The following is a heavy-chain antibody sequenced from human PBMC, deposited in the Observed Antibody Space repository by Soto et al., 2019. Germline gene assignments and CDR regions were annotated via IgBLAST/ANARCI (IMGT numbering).Heavy chain of an antibody. Sequence: GGSLRLSCAASGFTFSSYGMHWVRQAPGKGLEWVAVISYDGSNKYYADSVKGRFTISRDNSKNTLYLQMNSLRAEDTAVYYCAIDKSNYYDSSGLDYWGQGTLVTVSS. D-gene: IGHD3-22*01. J-gene: IGHJ4*02. CDR3: AIDKSNYYDSSGLDY. CDR1: GFTFSSYG. CDR2: ISYDGSNK. V-gene: IGHV3-30*03.